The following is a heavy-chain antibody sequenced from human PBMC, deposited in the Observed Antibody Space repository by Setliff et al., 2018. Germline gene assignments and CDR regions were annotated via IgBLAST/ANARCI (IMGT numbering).Heavy chain of an antibody. J-gene: IGHJ5*02. CDR1: GGSISSSSYY. CDR3: ARASTYYNFWSGYYGDSTNWFDP. V-gene: IGHV4-39*07. CDR2: IYYSGST. Sequence: ETLSLTCTVSGGSISSSSYYWGWIRQPPGKGLEWIGSIYYSGSTYYNPSLKSRVTISVDTSKNQFSLKLSSVTAADTAVYYCARASTYYNFWSGYYGDSTNWFDPWGQGTLVTVSS. D-gene: IGHD3-3*01.